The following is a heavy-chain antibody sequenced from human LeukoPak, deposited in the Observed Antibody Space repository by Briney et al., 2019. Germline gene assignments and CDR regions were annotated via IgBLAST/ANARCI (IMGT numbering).Heavy chain of an antibody. CDR2: IYPGDSDT. CDR3: AREVVVVAATQNYYFDY. V-gene: IGHV5-51*01. D-gene: IGHD2-15*01. CDR1: GYSFTSYW. J-gene: IGHJ4*02. Sequence: GESLKISCKGSGYSFTSYWIGWVRQMPGKGLEWMGIIYPGDSDTRYSPSFQGQVTISADKSISTAYLQWSSLKASGTAMYYCAREVVVVAATQNYYFDYWGQGTLVTVSS.